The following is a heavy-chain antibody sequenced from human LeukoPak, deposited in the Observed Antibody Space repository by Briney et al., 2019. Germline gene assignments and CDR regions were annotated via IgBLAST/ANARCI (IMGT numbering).Heavy chain of an antibody. J-gene: IGHJ6*02. Sequence: ASVKVSCKASGGTFSSYAISWVRQAPGQGLEWMGGIIPIFGTANYAQKFQGRVTITADESTSTAYMELSSLRSKDTAVYYCARSKYSSSWSYYYYGMDVWGQGTTVTVSS. CDR3: ARSKYSSSWSYYYYGMDV. V-gene: IGHV1-69*13. CDR1: GGTFSSYA. D-gene: IGHD6-13*01. CDR2: IIPIFGTA.